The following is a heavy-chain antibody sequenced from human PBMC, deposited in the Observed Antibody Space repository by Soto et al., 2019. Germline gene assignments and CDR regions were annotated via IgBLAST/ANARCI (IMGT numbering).Heavy chain of an antibody. CDR1: GFTFSSYA. CDR3: AKFYYGDYSYYFYGMDV. D-gene: IGHD4-17*01. V-gene: IGHV3-23*01. J-gene: IGHJ6*02. Sequence: EVQVLESGGGLVQPGGSLRLSCAASGFTFSSYAMSWVRQAPGKGLEWVSAISGSGDSTRYADSVQGRFTISRDTSKHTLYLQMNSPRAEYPAVYYCAKFYYGDYSYYFYGMDVWGQGTTVTVSS. CDR2: ISGSGDST.